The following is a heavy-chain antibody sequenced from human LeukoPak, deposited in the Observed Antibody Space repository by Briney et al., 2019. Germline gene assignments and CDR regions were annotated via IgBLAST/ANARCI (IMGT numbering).Heavy chain of an antibody. J-gene: IGHJ4*02. CDR1: GDSMSRYY. Sequence: SETLSLTCTVSGDSMSRYYWTWIRQSSGKRLEWLGFIHIRGSTNYNPSLKSRVTMLLDTSKSQFSLRLTSVTAADTAVYYCARSVATINHFDYWGQGTLVTVSS. CDR2: IHIRGST. V-gene: IGHV4-4*08. CDR3: ARSVATINHFDY. D-gene: IGHD5-12*01.